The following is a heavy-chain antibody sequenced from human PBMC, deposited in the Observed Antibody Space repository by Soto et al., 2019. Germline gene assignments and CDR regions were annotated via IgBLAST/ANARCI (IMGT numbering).Heavy chain of an antibody. Sequence: GGSLRLSCAASGFTFSSYSMNWVRQAPGKGLEWVSYISSSSSTIYYADSVKGRFTISRDNAKNSLYLQMNSLRAEDTAVYYCARHPERIAQIGWFDPWGKGTMVTDSA. D-gene: IGHD6-13*01. CDR2: ISSSSSTI. CDR1: GFTFSSYS. J-gene: IGHJ5*02. V-gene: IGHV3-48*01. CDR3: ARHPERIAQIGWFDP.